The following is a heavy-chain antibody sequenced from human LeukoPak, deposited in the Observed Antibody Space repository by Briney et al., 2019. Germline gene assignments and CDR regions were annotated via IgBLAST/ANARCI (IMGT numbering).Heavy chain of an antibody. CDR3: ARDSPNHGILWWSIDY. J-gene: IGHJ4*02. V-gene: IGHV3-21*01. Sequence: GGSLRLSCVASGFTLSSYSMNWVRQAPGKGLEWVSSISSSSSYKYYADSLKGRFTISRDNAKNSLFLQMNSLRAEDTAVYYCARDSPNHGILWWSIDYWGQGTLVTVSS. CDR1: GFTLSSYS. CDR2: ISSSSSYK. D-gene: IGHD2-21*01.